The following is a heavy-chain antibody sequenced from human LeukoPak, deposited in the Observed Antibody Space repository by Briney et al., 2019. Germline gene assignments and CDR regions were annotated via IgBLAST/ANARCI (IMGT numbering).Heavy chain of an antibody. CDR3: ARGAKGLRLGELLGRKNGNWFDP. Sequence: PSETLSLTCTVSGYSISSGYYWGWIRQPPGKGLEWIGNIYHSGSTYYNPSLKSRVTISVDTSKNQFSLKLSSVTAADTAVYYCARGAKGLRLGELLGRKNGNWFDPWGQGTLVTVSS. V-gene: IGHV4-38-2*02. CDR1: GYSISSGYY. J-gene: IGHJ5*02. CDR2: IYHSGST. D-gene: IGHD3-16*01.